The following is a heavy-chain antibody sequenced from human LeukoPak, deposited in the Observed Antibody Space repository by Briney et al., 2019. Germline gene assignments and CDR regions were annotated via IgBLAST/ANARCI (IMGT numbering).Heavy chain of an antibody. Sequence: GGSLRLSCAASGFTFSSYAMHWVRQAPGKGLEWVAVISYDGSNKYYADSVKGRFTISRDNSKNTLYLQMNSLRAADTAVYYCARGGRQHYFDYWGQGTLVTVSS. V-gene: IGHV3-30-3*01. D-gene: IGHD1-1*01. CDR2: ISYDGSNK. J-gene: IGHJ4*02. CDR3: ARGGRQHYFDY. CDR1: GFTFSSYA.